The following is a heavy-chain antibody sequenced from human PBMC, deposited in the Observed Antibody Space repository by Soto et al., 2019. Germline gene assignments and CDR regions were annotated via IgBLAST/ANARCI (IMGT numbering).Heavy chain of an antibody. Sequence: QVQLQESGPGLVKPSQTLSLSCTVSGDSISGSTYYWNWIRQHPGKGLGWIGYIYSSGSNYYNPSLRRRLTMSVDTSQNQFSLRLSSGTAADTAMYFCARARSRERRPYHYGMDVWGQGTTVTVSS. CDR2: IYSSGSN. V-gene: IGHV4-31*03. CDR3: ARARSRERRPYHYGMDV. CDR1: GDSISGSTYY. D-gene: IGHD1-26*01. J-gene: IGHJ6*02.